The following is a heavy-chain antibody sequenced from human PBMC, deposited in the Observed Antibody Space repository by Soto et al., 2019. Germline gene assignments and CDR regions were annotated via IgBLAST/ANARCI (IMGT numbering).Heavy chain of an antibody. D-gene: IGHD3-10*01. CDR1: GFSLSTSGVG. Sequence: QITLKESGPTLVKPTQTLTLTCTFSGFSLSTSGVGVAWIRQPPGKALEWLALIYWDDDKRYRSSLKSRLSXPXDXFKTQVVLTMTNMDPVDTGTYYCAHSGSGSYYLFDYWGQGTLVTVSS. CDR3: AHSGSGSYYLFDY. J-gene: IGHJ4*02. CDR2: IYWDDDK. V-gene: IGHV2-5*02.